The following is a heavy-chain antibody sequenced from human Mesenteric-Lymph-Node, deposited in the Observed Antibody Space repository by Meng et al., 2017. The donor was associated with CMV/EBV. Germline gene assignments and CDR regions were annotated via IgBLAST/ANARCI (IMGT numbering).Heavy chain of an antibody. V-gene: IGHV3-23*01. CDR1: GFTFSSYA. CDR3: AKDRCGTTSCYDNYPNLGDWFDP. CDR2: ISGGGVST. J-gene: IGHJ5*02. D-gene: IGHD2-2*01. Sequence: GESLKISCAASGFTFSSYAMSWVRQAPGKGLESVSGISGGGVSTFYADSVKGRFTISRDNSKNTLYLQMNSLRAEDTAVYYCAKDRCGTTSCYDNYPNLGDWFDPWGQGILVTVSS.